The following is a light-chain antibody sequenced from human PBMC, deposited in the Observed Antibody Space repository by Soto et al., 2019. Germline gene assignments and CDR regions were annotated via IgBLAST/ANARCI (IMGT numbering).Light chain of an antibody. J-gene: IGLJ2*01. Sequence: QSVLTQPASVSGSPGQSITISCTGTSSDVGDFDCVSWYQQHPGKAPKLMIYEVSDRPSGVSNRFSGSKSGDTASLTISGLQAEDDADYYCSSYTSSSTLVFGGGTKLPVL. CDR1: SSDVGDFDC. V-gene: IGLV2-14*01. CDR2: EVS. CDR3: SSYTSSSTLV.